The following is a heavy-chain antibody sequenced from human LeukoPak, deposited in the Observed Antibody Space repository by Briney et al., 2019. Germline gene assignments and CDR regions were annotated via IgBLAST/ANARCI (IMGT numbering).Heavy chain of an antibody. CDR1: GGSISSSSYY. D-gene: IGHD3-22*01. Sequence: PSETLSLTCTVSGGSISSSSYYWGWIRQPPGKGLEWIGSIYYSGSTYYNPSLKSRVTISVDTSKNQFSLKLSSVTAADTAVYYCASSVVVITYWGQGTLVTVSS. V-gene: IGHV4-39*07. CDR3: ASSVVVITY. J-gene: IGHJ4*02. CDR2: IYYSGST.